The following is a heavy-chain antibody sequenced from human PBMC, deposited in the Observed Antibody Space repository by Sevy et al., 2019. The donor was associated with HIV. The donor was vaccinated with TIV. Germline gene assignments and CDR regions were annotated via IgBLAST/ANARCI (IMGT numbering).Heavy chain of an antibody. D-gene: IGHD6-19*01. J-gene: IGHJ4*02. CDR2: IWYDGTNK. V-gene: IGHV3-33*01. Sequence: GGSLRLSCAASGFTFSSYGMHWVRQAPGKGLEWVALIWYDGTNKCYADSVKGRFTISRDNSENTSYLQMNCLRAEDTAVYSCARGGRIAVSGRVGYLDYWGQGILVTVSS. CDR1: GFTFSSYG. CDR3: ARGGRIAVSGRVGYLDY.